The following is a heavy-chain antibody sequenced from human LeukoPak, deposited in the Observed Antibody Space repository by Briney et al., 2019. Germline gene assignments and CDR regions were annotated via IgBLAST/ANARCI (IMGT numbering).Heavy chain of an antibody. Sequence: PGGSLRLSRAASGFTFSSYWMHWVRQAPGKGLVWVSRINTDGSSTSYADSVKGRFTISRGNAKNTLYLQMNSLRAEDTAVYYCAREAVADFDYWGQGTLVTVSS. D-gene: IGHD2-15*01. CDR3: AREAVADFDY. CDR1: GFTFSSYW. V-gene: IGHV3-74*01. CDR2: INTDGSST. J-gene: IGHJ4*02.